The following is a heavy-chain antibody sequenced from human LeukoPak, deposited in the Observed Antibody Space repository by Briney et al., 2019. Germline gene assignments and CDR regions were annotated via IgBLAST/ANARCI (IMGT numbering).Heavy chain of an antibody. V-gene: IGHV4-61*01. CDR2: IYHSGST. CDR1: GGSISSSSYY. Sequence: SETLSLTCTVSGGSISSSSYYWSWIRQPPGKGLEWIGYIYHSGSTNYNPSLKSRVTISEDTSKNQFSLKLSSVTAADTAVYYCARDYYDSSGYYYMLDYWGQGTLVTVSS. CDR3: ARDYYDSSGYYYMLDY. J-gene: IGHJ4*02. D-gene: IGHD3-22*01.